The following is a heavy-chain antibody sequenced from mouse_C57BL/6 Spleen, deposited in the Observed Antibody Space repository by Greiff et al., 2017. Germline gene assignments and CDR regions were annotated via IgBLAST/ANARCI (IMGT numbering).Heavy chain of an antibody. V-gene: IGHV1-62-2*01. Sequence: LVESGAELVKPGASVKLSCKASGYTFTEYTIHWVKQRSGQGLEWIGWFYPGSGSIKYNEKFKDKATLTADKSSSTVYMELSRLTSEDSAVYFCARHEGYSKGNWYFDVWGTGTTVTVSS. CDR1: GYTFTEYT. J-gene: IGHJ1*03. D-gene: IGHD2-5*01. CDR2: FYPGSGSI. CDR3: ARHEGYSKGNWYFDV.